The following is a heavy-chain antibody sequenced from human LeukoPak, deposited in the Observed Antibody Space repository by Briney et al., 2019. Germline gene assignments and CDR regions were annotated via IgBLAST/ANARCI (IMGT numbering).Heavy chain of an antibody. CDR3: ARVFPTSAGAKYYFDY. CDR1: GYTFTSYY. V-gene: IGHV1-46*01. CDR2: INPSGGST. D-gene: IGHD1-26*01. J-gene: IGHJ4*02. Sequence: ASVKVSCKASGYTFTSYYMHWVRQAPGQGLEWMGIINPSGGSTSYAQKFQGRVTMTRDTSTSTVYMELSSLRSDDTAVYYCARVFPTSAGAKYYFDYWGQGTLVTVSS.